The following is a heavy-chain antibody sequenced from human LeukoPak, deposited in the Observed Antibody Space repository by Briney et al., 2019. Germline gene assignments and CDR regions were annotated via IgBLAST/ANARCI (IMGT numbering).Heavy chain of an antibody. J-gene: IGHJ3*02. CDR3: SRVDPVYSWTYRGAFDI. V-gene: IGHV4-39*07. D-gene: IGHD1-26*01. CDR1: GGSMTNNTFC. CDR2: IYHTGPP. Sequence: SETLSLTCSDSGGSMTNNTFCWGWIRQPPGKGVVWIGSIYHTGPPYYNPALKIRVTISVDTSKNQFSLNLSSVTAADTAVYYSSRVDPVYSWTYRGAFDIWGQGTMLTVSS.